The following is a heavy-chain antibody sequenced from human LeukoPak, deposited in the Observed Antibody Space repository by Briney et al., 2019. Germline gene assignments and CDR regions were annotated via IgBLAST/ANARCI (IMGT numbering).Heavy chain of an antibody. Sequence: GGSLRLSCVASGITFSNYAVSWVRQAPEKGLDWVSVISGSAHKIRYADSVKGRFTISRDNSENIVYLQMNNLRAEDTAVYYCAGRVTGYSSGYVYWGQGNPGHRPL. D-gene: IGHD5-18*01. J-gene: IGHJ4*02. CDR1: GITFSNYA. V-gene: IGHV3-23*01. CDR2: ISGSAHKI. CDR3: AGRVTGYSSGYVY.